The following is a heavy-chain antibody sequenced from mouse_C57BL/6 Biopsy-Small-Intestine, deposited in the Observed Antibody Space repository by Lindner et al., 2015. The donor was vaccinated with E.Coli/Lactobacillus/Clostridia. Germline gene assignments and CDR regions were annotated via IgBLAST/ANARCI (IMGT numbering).Heavy chain of an antibody. CDR1: GYAFSSSW. CDR2: IYPGDGDT. J-gene: IGHJ4*01. V-gene: IGHV1-82*01. CDR3: ARFLITTVVDGAMDY. D-gene: IGHD1-1*01. Sequence: VQLQESGPELVKPGASVKISCKASGYAFSSSWMNWVKQRPGKGLEWIGRIYPGDGDTNYNGKFKGKATLTADKSSSTAYMQLSSLTSEDSAVYFCARFLITTVVDGAMDYWGQGTSVTVSS.